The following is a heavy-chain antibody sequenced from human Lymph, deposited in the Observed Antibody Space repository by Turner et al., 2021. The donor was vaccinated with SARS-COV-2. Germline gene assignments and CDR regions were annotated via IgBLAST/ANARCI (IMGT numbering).Heavy chain of an antibody. J-gene: IGHJ4*02. CDR3: AGGGYSSFDY. CDR1: GFTFSSYA. CDR2: ISYDGTNK. Sequence: QVQLVESGGGVVQPGRSLRLSCAASGFTFSSYAMHWVRQATGQGLEWVALISYDGTNKYYADSVKGRFTISRDNSKNTLYLQMNSLRPEDTAVYYCAGGGYSSFDYWGQGTLVTVSS. D-gene: IGHD6-13*01. V-gene: IGHV3-30-3*01.